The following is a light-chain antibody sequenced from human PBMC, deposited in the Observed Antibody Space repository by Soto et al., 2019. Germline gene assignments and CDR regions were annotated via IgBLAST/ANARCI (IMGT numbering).Light chain of an antibody. Sequence: ELVLTQSPGTLSLSPGERATLSCRASQSLSSMNLTFYQQKPGQAPRPINDGVTSRTTGIPDRFSGSAAGTDFTLTISRLEPEYFAVYYCQQYDSSPRTFGQGTKVDIK. CDR1: QSLSSMN. V-gene: IGKV3-20*01. CDR2: GVT. CDR3: QQYDSSPRT. J-gene: IGKJ1*01.